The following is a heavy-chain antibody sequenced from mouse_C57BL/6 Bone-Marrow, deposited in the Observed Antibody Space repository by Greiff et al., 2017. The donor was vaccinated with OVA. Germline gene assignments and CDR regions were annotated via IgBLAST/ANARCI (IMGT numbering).Heavy chain of an antibody. CDR3: ASPFITSDWYFDV. D-gene: IGHD1-1*01. Sequence: EVQVVESGGGLVKPGGSLKLSCAASGFTFSDYGMHWVRQAPEKGLEWVAYISSGSSTIYYADTVKGRFTISRDNAKNTLFLQMTSLRSEDTAMYYCASPFITSDWYFDVWGTGTTVTVSS. CDR1: GFTFSDYG. J-gene: IGHJ1*03. V-gene: IGHV5-17*01. CDR2: ISSGSSTI.